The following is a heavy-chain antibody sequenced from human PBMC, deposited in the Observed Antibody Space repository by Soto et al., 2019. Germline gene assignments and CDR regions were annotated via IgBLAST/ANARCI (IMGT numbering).Heavy chain of an antibody. CDR3: ARQRNGLRFSNDFDY. Sequence: GGSLRLSCAASGFTVSSYWMSWVRQAPGKGLEWVANIKQDGSEKYYVDSVKGRFTISRDTSKNQFSLKLSSVTAADTAVYYCARQRNGLRFSNDFDYWGQGTLVTVSS. D-gene: IGHD5-12*01. CDR1: GFTVSSYW. J-gene: IGHJ4*02. V-gene: IGHV3-7*03. CDR2: IKQDGSEK.